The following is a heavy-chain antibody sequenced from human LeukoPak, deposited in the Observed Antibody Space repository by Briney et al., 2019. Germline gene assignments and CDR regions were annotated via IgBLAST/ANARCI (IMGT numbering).Heavy chain of an antibody. V-gene: IGHV3-23*01. D-gene: IGHD6-13*01. CDR2: ISGSGGST. Sequence: PGGSLRLSCAASGFTFSSYAMSWVRQAPGRGLEWVSGISGSGGSTYYADSVKGRFTISRDNSRTTLYLQMNSLRAEDTALYYCAKRSSSSWLQIDYWGQGTLVTVSS. CDR1: GFTFSSYA. J-gene: IGHJ4*02. CDR3: AKRSSSSWLQIDY.